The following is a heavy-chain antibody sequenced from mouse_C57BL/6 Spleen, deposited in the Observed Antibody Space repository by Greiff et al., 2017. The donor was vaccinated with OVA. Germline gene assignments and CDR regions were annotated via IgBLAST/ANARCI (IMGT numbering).Heavy chain of an antibody. D-gene: IGHD1-1*01. V-gene: IGHV1-18*01. J-gene: IGHJ4*01. CDR3: ARSGTTVVAYYYAMDY. CDR2: INPNNGGT. CDR1: GYTFTDYN. Sequence: EVQLQQSGPELVKPGASVKIPCKASGYTFTDYNMDWVKQSHGKSLEWIGDINPNNGGTIYNQKFKGKATLTVDKSSSTAYMELRSLTSEDTAVYYCARSGTTVVAYYYAMDYWGQGTSVTVSS.